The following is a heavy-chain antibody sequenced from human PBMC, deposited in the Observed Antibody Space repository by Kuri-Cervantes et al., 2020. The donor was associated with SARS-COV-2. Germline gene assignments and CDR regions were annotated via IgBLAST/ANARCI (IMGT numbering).Heavy chain of an antibody. CDR2: IRYDGSNK. V-gene: IGHV3-30*02. CDR3: AKDAGIAAAGTRYYYYYYMDV. CDR1: GFTFSSYG. J-gene: IGHJ6*03. D-gene: IGHD6-13*01. Sequence: GGSLRLSCAASGFTFSSYGMHWVRQAPGKGLEWVAFIRYDGSNKYYADSVKGRFTISRDNSKNTLYLQTNSLRAEDTAVYYCAKDAGIAAAGTRYYYYYYMDVWGKGTTVTVSS.